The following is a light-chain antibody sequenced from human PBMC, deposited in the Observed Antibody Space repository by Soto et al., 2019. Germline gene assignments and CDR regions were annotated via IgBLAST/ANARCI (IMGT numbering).Light chain of an antibody. Sequence: QSVLTQPPSVSAAPGQKVTISCSGSSSNIGHNYVSWYQQLPGTAPKLLIYDTNKRPSGIPDRFSGSKSGTSATLGITGLQTGDEADYYCGTWDSGLRAALFGGGTKLTVL. CDR1: SSNIGHNY. V-gene: IGLV1-51*01. CDR3: GTWDSGLRAAL. CDR2: DTN. J-gene: IGLJ2*01.